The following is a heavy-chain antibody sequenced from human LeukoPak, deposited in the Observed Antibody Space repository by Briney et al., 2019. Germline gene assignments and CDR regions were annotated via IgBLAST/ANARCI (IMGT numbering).Heavy chain of an antibody. CDR2: ISGSGGGT. V-gene: IGHV3-23*01. CDR1: GFTFSSYG. CDR3: AKLKNDYSGKEGY. Sequence: PTGGSLRLSCAASGFTFSSYGMSWVRQAPGKGLEWVSAISGSGGGTAYADSVKGRFTISRDNSKNTLYLQMNSLRAEDTAVYYCAKLKNDYSGKEGYWGQGTLVTVSS. D-gene: IGHD4-23*01. J-gene: IGHJ4*02.